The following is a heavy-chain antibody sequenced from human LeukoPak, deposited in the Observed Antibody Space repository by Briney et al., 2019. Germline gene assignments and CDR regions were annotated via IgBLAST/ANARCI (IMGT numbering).Heavy chain of an antibody. J-gene: IGHJ3*02. V-gene: IGHV4-61*01. CDR1: GGSVSSGSYY. CDR3: AGYIAARRSRIIAFDI. CDR2: IYYSGST. Sequence: ASETLSLTCTVSGGSVSSGSYYWSWIRQPPGKGLEWIGYIYYSGSTNYNPSLKSRVTISVDTSKNQFSLKLSSVTAADTAVYYCAGYIAARRSRIIAFDIWGQGTMVTVSS. D-gene: IGHD6-6*01.